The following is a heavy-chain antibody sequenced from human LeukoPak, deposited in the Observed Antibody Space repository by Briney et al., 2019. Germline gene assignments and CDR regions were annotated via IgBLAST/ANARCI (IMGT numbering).Heavy chain of an antibody. V-gene: IGHV3-30*02. CDR2: IRFDGSNK. Sequence: GGSLRLSCAASGFTFSSYGMHWVRQAPGKGLEWVAFIRFDGSNKYYADSVKGRFTISRDNSKNTLYLQMNSLRAEDTAVYYCAKGRGWEASYYYYYMDVWGKGTTVTISS. CDR3: AKGRGWEASYYYYYMDV. D-gene: IGHD1-26*01. J-gene: IGHJ6*03. CDR1: GFTFSSYG.